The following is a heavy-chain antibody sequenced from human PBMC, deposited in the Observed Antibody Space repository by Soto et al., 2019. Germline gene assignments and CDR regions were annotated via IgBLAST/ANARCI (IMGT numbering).Heavy chain of an antibody. J-gene: IGHJ5*02. Sequence: PSETLSLTCAVSGGSVSSTNWWSWVRQPPGKGLEWIGDIFHSGNTNYNPSLKSRVSISVDKPKNQFSLNLTSVTAADTAVYYCARLGDCSSTSCQPGWFDPWGQGTLVTVSS. D-gene: IGHD2-2*01. CDR1: GGSVSSTNW. CDR3: ARLGDCSSTSCQPGWFDP. V-gene: IGHV4-4*02. CDR2: IFHSGNT.